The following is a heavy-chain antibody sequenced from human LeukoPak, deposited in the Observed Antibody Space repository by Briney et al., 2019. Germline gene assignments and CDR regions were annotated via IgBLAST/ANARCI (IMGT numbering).Heavy chain of an antibody. V-gene: IGHV3-23*01. D-gene: IGHD3-3*01. CDR1: GFTFKMYL. J-gene: IGHJ4*02. CDR3: ANSKGRIFGVVDY. Sequence: GGSPRLSCSATGFTFKMYLMAWVRQAPGKGLVWISGISVNGVLTYYADSVKGRFTVSRDNSPNILHLQLNNVRAEDSAIYYCANSKGRIFGVVDYWGQGTLVTVSS. CDR2: ISVNGVLT.